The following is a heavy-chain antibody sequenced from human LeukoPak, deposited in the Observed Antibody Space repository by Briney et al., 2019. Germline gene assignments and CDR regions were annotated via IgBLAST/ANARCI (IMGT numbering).Heavy chain of an antibody. Sequence: GGSLRLSCAASGFTFNSSVIHWVRQAPGKGLEWVAVIWYDGSQKYYRGSVKGRFTISRDNSTNTVYLQMNSLRVEDAAIYYCAKADGHYYFDYWGQGTLVTVSS. CDR3: AKADGHYYFDY. CDR1: GFTFNSSV. CDR2: IWYDGSQK. J-gene: IGHJ4*02. D-gene: IGHD5-24*01. V-gene: IGHV3-33*06.